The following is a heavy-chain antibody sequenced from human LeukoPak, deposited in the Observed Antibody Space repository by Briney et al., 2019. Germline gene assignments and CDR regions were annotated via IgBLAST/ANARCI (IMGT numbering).Heavy chain of an antibody. Sequence: SETLSLTCSVSGGSFSTFYWSWIRQTPGKGLEWIGYIYYNGDTKYNPSLESRVTISLDTSKNRFSLRLTSVTATDAGVYYCARDLYRGIGWSDPWGQGTPVTVSS. CDR2: IYYNGDT. CDR1: GGSFSTFY. V-gene: IGHV4-59*12. J-gene: IGHJ5*02. D-gene: IGHD3-16*02. CDR3: ARDLYRGIGWSDP.